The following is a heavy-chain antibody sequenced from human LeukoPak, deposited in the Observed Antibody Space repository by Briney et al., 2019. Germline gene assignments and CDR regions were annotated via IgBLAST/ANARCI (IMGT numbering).Heavy chain of an antibody. J-gene: IGHJ5*02. V-gene: IGHV3-23*01. CDR1: GFTFSTYA. Sequence: GRSLRLSRAPSGFTFSTYAMSSVRQAPGEGLEWVLAISGSGGSTSYADSVKGRFTISRDNSKNTLYLQMNSLRAEDTAVYYCAKDGGFIVVVPEATFDPWGGGTLVSVSS. CDR3: AKDGGFIVVVPEATFDP. D-gene: IGHD2-2*01. CDR2: ISGSGGST.